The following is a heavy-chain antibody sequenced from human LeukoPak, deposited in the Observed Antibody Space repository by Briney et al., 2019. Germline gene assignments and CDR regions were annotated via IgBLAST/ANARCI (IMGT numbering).Heavy chain of an antibody. CDR3: ARAIRGRMIVVPVDTRFDP. V-gene: IGHV4-31*11. Sequence: SQTLSLTCAVSGGSISSGDYYWSWIRQHPEKGLEWIGYTFYSGSTYYNPSLKSRVTISVDTSKNQFSLKLSSVTAADTAVYYCARAIRGRMIVVPVDTRFDPWGQGTLVTVSS. D-gene: IGHD3-22*01. J-gene: IGHJ5*02. CDR1: GGSISSGDYY. CDR2: TFYSGST.